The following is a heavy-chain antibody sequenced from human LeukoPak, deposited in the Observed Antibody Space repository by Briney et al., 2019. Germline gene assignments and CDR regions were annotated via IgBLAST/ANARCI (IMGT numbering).Heavy chain of an antibody. V-gene: IGHV4-59*02. CDR1: GGSVSSYY. J-gene: IGHJ4*02. Sequence: KPSETLSLTCTVSGGSVSSYYWNWIRQPPGKGLEWIGYIYYSGSTNYNPSLKSRVTISIDTSKSQFSLKLNSVTAADTAVYYCARWDSGSYFLDYWGQGTLVTVSS. CDR3: ARWDSGSYFLDY. CDR2: IYYSGST. D-gene: IGHD1-26*01.